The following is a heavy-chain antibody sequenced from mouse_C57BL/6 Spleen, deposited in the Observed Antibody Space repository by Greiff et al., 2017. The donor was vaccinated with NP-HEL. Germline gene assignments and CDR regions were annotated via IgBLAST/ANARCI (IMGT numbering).Heavy chain of an antibody. CDR3: ARGDYGNPFDY. J-gene: IGHJ2*01. V-gene: IGHV1-69*01. Sequence: VQLQQPGAELVMPGASVKLSCKASGYTFTSYWMHWVKQRPGQGLEWIGEIDPSDSYTNYNQKFKGKSTLTVDKSSSTAYMQLSSLTSEDSAVYYCARGDYGNPFDYWGQGTTLTASS. CDR2: IDPSDSYT. CDR1: GYTFTSYW. D-gene: IGHD2-1*01.